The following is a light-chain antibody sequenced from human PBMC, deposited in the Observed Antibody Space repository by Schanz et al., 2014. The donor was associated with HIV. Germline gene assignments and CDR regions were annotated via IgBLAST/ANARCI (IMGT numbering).Light chain of an antibody. J-gene: IGLJ2*01. CDR3: SSHAGRSSFVV. CDR1: SSDVGGYKY. Sequence: QSVLTQPASVSGSPGQSITISCTGTSSDVGGYKYVSWFQQHPGKAPKLVIYDVSIRPSGVSDRFSGSKSGNTASLIISGLQAEDEADYYCSSHAGRSSFVVFGGGTKLTVL. CDR2: DVS. V-gene: IGLV2-14*03.